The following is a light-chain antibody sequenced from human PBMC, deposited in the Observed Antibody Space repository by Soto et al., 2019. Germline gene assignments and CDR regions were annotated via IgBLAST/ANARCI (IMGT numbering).Light chain of an antibody. CDR2: AAS. J-gene: IGKJ1*01. CDR3: QQYNFYSWT. V-gene: IGKV1-8*01. CDR1: QGISSY. Sequence: IRMTHSPSSFSASTLYRVTITFLASQGISSYLAWYQQKPGKAPKLLIYAASTLQSGVPSRFSGSGSGTDFTLTISCLQSEDFATYYCQQYNFYSWTFGQGTKVDIK.